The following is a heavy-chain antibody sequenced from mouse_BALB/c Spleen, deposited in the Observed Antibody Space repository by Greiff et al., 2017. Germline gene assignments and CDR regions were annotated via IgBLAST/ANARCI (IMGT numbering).Heavy chain of an antibody. CDR3: ASRTVVAY. D-gene: IGHD1-1*01. CDR2: IDPANGTT. Sequence: VQLQQSGAELVKPGASVKLSCTASGFNINDTYMHWVKQRPEQGLEWIGRIDPANGTTKYDPKFQCKAIITANTSSNTAYLQLSSLTSEDTAVYYCASRTVVAYWGQGTTLTVSA. J-gene: IGHJ2*01. CDR1: GFNINDTY. V-gene: IGHV14-3*02.